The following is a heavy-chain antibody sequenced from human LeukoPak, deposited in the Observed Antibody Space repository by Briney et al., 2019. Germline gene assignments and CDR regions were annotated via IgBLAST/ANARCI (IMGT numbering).Heavy chain of an antibody. Sequence: SQTLSLTCALSGDSVSSNSAAWHWIRQSPSRGLEWLGRTYYRSKLYNDYAVSVKSRITINPDTSKNQFSLQLNSVTPEDTAVYYCARDLYSSGWLFDYWGQGTLVTVSS. J-gene: IGHJ4*02. D-gene: IGHD6-19*01. CDR2: TYYRSKLYN. V-gene: IGHV6-1*01. CDR3: ARDLYSSGWLFDY. CDR1: GDSVSSNSAA.